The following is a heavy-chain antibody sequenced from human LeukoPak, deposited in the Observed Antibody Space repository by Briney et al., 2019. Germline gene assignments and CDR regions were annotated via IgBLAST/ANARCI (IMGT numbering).Heavy chain of an antibody. J-gene: IGHJ4*02. V-gene: IGHV1-2*02. D-gene: IGHD5-24*01. CDR3: ARDGDYRDGYNLPLIDY. CDR1: GYTFTGYY. Sequence: GASVKVSCKASGYTFTGYYMHWVRQAPGQGLEWMGWINPNSGGTNYAQKFQGRVTMTRDTSISTAYMELSRLRSDDTAVYYCARDGDYRDGYNLPLIDYWGQGTLVTVSS. CDR2: INPNSGGT.